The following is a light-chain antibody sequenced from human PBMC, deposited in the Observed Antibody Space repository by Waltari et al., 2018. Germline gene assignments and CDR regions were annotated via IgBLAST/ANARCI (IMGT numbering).Light chain of an antibody. Sequence: DIMMTQSPDSVAVSLGERATIHCRSSQNILSSSDNKNYLVWYQQKPGQPPKLLISWASTRESGVPDRFSGSGSGTDFTLTISSLQAEDVAVYYCQQCYHLPSFGGGTRVEIK. V-gene: IGKV4-1*01. CDR3: QQCYHLPS. J-gene: IGKJ4*01. CDR2: WAS. CDR1: QNILSSSDNKNY.